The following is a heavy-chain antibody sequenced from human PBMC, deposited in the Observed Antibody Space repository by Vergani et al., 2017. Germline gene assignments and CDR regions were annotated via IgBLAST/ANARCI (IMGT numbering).Heavy chain of an antibody. Sequence: QLQLQQSGPGLVKPSETLFLTFTVSSDSISSGSYYLGLLRQPPGKSLEWIGCIYYSGITYYNPSLKSRVDISVDTSKNQFSLKVTSVTAADTAVYFCARQRPGSGWSPGDFDDWGQGILVTVSS. CDR3: ARQRPGSGWSPGDFDD. CDR1: SDSISSGSYY. D-gene: IGHD6-19*01. J-gene: IGHJ4*02. CDR2: IYYSGIT. V-gene: IGHV4-39*01.